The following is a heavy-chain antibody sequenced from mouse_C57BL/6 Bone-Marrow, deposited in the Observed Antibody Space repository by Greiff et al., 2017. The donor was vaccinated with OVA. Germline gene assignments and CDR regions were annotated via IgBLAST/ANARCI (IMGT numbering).Heavy chain of an antibody. Sequence: VQLQQPGAELVKPGASVKLSCKASGYTFTSYWMHWVKQRPGQGLEWIGMIHPNSGSTNYNEKFKSKATLTVDKSSSTAYMQLSSLTSEDFAVYYCARKRTTDYCGSSYDYAMDYWGQGTSVTVSS. CDR2: IHPNSGST. J-gene: IGHJ4*01. V-gene: IGHV1-64*01. CDR3: ARKRTTDYCGSSYDYAMDY. D-gene: IGHD1-1*01. CDR1: GYTFTSYW.